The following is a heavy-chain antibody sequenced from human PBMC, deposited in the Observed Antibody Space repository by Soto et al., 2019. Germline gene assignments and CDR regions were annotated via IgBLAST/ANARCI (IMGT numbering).Heavy chain of an antibody. Sequence: PGWSLRLSCAASGFTFSSYGMHWVRQAPGKGLEWVAVIWYDGSNKYYADSVKGRFTISRDNSKNTLYLQMNSLRAEDTAVYYCARSFKGGSGSYYNAAYYYGMDVWGQGTTVTVSS. CDR2: IWYDGSNK. CDR1: GFTFSSYG. CDR3: ARSFKGGSGSYYNAAYYYGMDV. V-gene: IGHV3-33*01. D-gene: IGHD3-10*01. J-gene: IGHJ6*02.